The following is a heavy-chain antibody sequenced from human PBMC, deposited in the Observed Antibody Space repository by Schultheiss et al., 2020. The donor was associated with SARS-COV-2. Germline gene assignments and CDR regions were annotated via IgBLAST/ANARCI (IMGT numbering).Heavy chain of an antibody. CDR1: GFTFITQA. J-gene: IGHJ4*02. V-gene: IGHV3-48*04. Sequence: GGSLRLSCAASGFTFITQAMTWVRQAPGKGLEWVSYISTSASTIYYADSVKGRFTISRDNAKNSLYLQMNSLRAEDTAVYYCARVHYDFWSGYPPYFDYWGQGTLVTVSS. D-gene: IGHD3-3*01. CDR3: ARVHYDFWSGYPPYFDY. CDR2: ISTSASTI.